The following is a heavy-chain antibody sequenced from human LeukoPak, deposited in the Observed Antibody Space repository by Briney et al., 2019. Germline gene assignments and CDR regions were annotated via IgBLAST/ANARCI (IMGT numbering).Heavy chain of an antibody. J-gene: IGHJ5*02. CDR1: GGTFSSYA. Sequence: ASVKVSCKASGGTFSSYAISWVRQAPGQGLEWMGGIIPIFGTANYAQKFQGRVTITTDESRSTAYVELSSLRSEDTAVYYCARERGYDSSGYPYNWFDPWGQGTLVTVSS. CDR3: ARERGYDSSGYPYNWFDP. D-gene: IGHD3-22*01. V-gene: IGHV1-69*05. CDR2: IIPIFGTA.